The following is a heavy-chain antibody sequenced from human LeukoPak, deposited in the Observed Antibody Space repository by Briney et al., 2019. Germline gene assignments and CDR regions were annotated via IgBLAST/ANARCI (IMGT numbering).Heavy chain of an antibody. Sequence: GGSLRLSCAASGFTFSSYWMSWVRQAPGKGLEWVANIKQDGSEKYYVDSVKGRFTISRDNAKNSLDLQMNSLRAEDTAVYYCASHQEWQLSSGFDIWGQGTMVTVSS. CDR1: GFTFSSYW. D-gene: IGHD1-26*01. CDR2: IKQDGSEK. V-gene: IGHV3-7*05. CDR3: ASHQEWQLSSGFDI. J-gene: IGHJ3*02.